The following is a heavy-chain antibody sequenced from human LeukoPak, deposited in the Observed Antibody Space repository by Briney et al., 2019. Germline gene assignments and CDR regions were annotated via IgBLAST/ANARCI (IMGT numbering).Heavy chain of an antibody. CDR2: IRHDGSNE. V-gene: IGHV3-30*02. D-gene: IGHD3-10*01. CDR1: GFTFSSFG. Sequence: GGSLRLSCAASGFTFSSFGIHWVRQAPGKGLEWVAFIRHDGSNEFYADSVKGRFTISRDNSKNTLSLQMNSLRAEDTAVYYCARDLGYYGSGRSYGMDVWGQGTTVTVSS. J-gene: IGHJ6*02. CDR3: ARDLGYYGSGRSYGMDV.